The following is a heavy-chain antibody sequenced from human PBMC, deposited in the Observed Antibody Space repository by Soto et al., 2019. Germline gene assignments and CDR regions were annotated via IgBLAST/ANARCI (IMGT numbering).Heavy chain of an antibody. V-gene: IGHV1-2*06. CDR3: AKEAENYFYYGMDV. CDR1: GYTFTGHY. CDR2: INPNSGDT. J-gene: IGHJ6*02. Sequence: QVQLVQSGAEVKKPGASVKVSCKASGYTFTGHYMHWVRQAPGQGLEWMGRINPNSGDTNYAQNFPGRVTVTRDTSISTAYMELTRLRSDDTAVYYCAKEAENYFYYGMDVWGQGTAVTVSS.